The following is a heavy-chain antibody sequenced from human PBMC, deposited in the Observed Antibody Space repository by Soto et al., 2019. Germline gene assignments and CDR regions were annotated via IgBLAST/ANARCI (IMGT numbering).Heavy chain of an antibody. J-gene: IGHJ6*02. Sequence: QVQLVQSGAEVKKPGASVKVSCKASGYTFTSYYMHWVRQAPGQGLEWMGIINPSGGSTSYAQKYSARVTMTRHTPTRAVSVELSSVSCEDTAVYYCARVGPGAMDVWGQGTTVAVSS. V-gene: IGHV1-46*01. CDR3: ARVGPGAMDV. CDR1: GYTFTSYY. CDR2: INPSGGST.